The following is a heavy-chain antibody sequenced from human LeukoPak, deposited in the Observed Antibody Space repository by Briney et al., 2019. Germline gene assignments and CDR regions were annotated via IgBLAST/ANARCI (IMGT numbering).Heavy chain of an antibody. Sequence: GGSLRLSCAASEFTFRTYGMHGVLQAPGKGLEWVAVISYDGSYKFYADSVKGRFTISRDNSKSTLYLQMNSLRAEDTAIYYCAKDRYSSLNEIDYWGQGTLVTVSS. D-gene: IGHD6-19*01. CDR2: ISYDGSYK. CDR1: EFTFRTYG. V-gene: IGHV3-30*18. CDR3: AKDRYSSLNEIDY. J-gene: IGHJ4*02.